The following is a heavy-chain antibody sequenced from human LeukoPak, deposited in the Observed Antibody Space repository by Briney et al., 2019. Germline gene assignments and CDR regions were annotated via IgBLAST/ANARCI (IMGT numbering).Heavy chain of an antibody. J-gene: IGHJ3*02. V-gene: IGHV4-34*01. CDR2: INHSGST. CDR3: AREKYSLRHAFDI. CDR1: GGSFRGYY. Sequence: SETLSLTCAVYGGSFRGYYWSWIRQPPGKGLEWIGEINHSGSTNYNPSLKSRVTISVDTSKNQFSLKLSSVTAADTAVYYCAREKYSLRHAFDIWGQGTMVTVSS. D-gene: IGHD5-18*01.